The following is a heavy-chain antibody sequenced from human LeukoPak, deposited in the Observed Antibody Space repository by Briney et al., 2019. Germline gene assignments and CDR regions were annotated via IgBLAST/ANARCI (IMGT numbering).Heavy chain of an antibody. J-gene: IGHJ4*02. Sequence: QAGGSLRLSCAASGFTFSSYGMHWVRQAPGKGLEWVAFIRYDGSNKYYADSVRGRFTISRDNSKNTLYLQMNSLRAEDTAVYYCATLGGFWSGYRNFDYWGQGTLVTVSS. CDR1: GFTFSSYG. V-gene: IGHV3-30*02. D-gene: IGHD3-3*01. CDR2: IRYDGSNK. CDR3: ATLGGFWSGYRNFDY.